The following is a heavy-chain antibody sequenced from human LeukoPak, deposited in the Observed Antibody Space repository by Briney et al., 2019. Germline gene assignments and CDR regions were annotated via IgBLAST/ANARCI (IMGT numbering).Heavy chain of an antibody. V-gene: IGHV3-30*02. CDR2: IRYDGSNK. J-gene: IGHJ6*03. CDR3: AKVGIAARRYYYYYMDV. CDR1: GFSFSNSG. Sequence: GGSLRLSCAASGFSFSNSGMHWVRQAPGKGLEWVAFIRYDGSNKYYADSVKGRFTISRDNSKNTLYLQMNSLRAEDTAVYYCAKVGIAARRYYYYYMDVWGKGTTVTVSS. D-gene: IGHD6-6*01.